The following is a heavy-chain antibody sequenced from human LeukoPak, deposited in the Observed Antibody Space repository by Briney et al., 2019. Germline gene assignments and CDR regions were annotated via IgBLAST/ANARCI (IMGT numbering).Heavy chain of an antibody. Sequence: GGSLRLSRAASGFTFSSYWMSWVRQAPGKGLEWVANIKQDGSEKYYVDSVKGRFTISRDNAKNSLYLQMSSLRAEDTAVYYCARDGIAAAASDYWGQGTLVTVSS. CDR3: ARDGIAAAASDY. J-gene: IGHJ4*02. V-gene: IGHV3-7*01. CDR2: IKQDGSEK. D-gene: IGHD6-13*01. CDR1: GFTFSSYW.